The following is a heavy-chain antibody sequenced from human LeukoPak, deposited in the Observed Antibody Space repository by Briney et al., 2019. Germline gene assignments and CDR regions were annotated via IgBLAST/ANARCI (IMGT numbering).Heavy chain of an antibody. D-gene: IGHD6-13*01. Sequence: SVTISCKASGGTFSSYAISWVRQAPGQGLEWMGGIIPIFGTANYAQKFQGRVTITADESTSTAYMELSSLRSEDTAVYYCARDRVLGYSSSWYDWFDPWGQGTLVTVSS. V-gene: IGHV1-69*13. CDR2: IIPIFGTA. J-gene: IGHJ5*02. CDR3: ARDRVLGYSSSWYDWFDP. CDR1: GGTFSSYA.